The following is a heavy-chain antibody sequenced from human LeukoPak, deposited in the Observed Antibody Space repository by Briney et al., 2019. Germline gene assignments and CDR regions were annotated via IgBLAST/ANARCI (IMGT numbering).Heavy chain of an antibody. CDR3: ARDYYGSGSSGYYFDY. V-gene: IGHV3-30-3*01. CDR2: ISYDGSNK. Sequence: GGSLRHSCAASGFTFSSYAMHWVRQAPGKGLEWVAVISYDGSNKYYADSVKGRFIISRDNSKNTLYLQMNSLRAEDTAVYYCARDYYGSGSSGYYFDYWGQGTLVTVSS. CDR1: GFTFSSYA. D-gene: IGHD3-10*01. J-gene: IGHJ4*02.